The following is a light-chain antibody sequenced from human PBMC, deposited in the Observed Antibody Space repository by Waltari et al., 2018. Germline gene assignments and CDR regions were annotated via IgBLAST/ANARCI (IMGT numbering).Light chain of an antibody. CDR2: DAS. Sequence: PGERATLSCRASQSVGRYLAWYQQKPGQAPRPLIYDASIRATGIPDRFSGSGSGTDFSLTISRLEPEDFAVYYCQKYVSLPATFGQGTKVEIK. J-gene: IGKJ1*01. CDR1: QSVGRY. V-gene: IGKV3-20*01. CDR3: QKYVSLPAT.